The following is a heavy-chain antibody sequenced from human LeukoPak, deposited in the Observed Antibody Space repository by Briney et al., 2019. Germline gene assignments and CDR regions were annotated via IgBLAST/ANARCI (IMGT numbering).Heavy chain of an antibody. V-gene: IGHV3-23*01. CDR1: GFTFSSYA. CDR2: ISGSGGST. Sequence: GGSLRLSCAASGFTFSSYAMSWVRQAPGKGLEWVSAISGSGGSTYYADSVKGRFTISRDNSKNTLYLQMNSLRAEDTAVHYCAKDYYGSGSYSDYWGQGTLVTVSS. J-gene: IGHJ4*02. CDR3: AKDYYGSGSYSDY. D-gene: IGHD3-10*01.